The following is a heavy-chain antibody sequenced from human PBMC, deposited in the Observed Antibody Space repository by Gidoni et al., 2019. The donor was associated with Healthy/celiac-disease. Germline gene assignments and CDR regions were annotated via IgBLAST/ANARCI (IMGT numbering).Heavy chain of an antibody. J-gene: IGHJ6*02. CDR2: IIPILGIA. V-gene: IGHV1-69*02. Sequence: QVQLVQSGAEVKKPGSSVKVSCKASGGTFSSHTISWVRQAPGQGLEWMGRIIPILGIANYAQKFQGRVTITADKSTSTAYMELSSLRSEDTAVYYCASIRFLEWLSRSRYYYYGMDVWGQGTTVTVSS. CDR3: ASIRFLEWLSRSRYYYYGMDV. D-gene: IGHD3-3*01. CDR1: GGTFSSHT.